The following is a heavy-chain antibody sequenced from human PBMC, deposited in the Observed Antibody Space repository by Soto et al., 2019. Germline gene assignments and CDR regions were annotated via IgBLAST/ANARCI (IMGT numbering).Heavy chain of an antibody. J-gene: IGHJ6*03. V-gene: IGHV3-53*04. Sequence: EVQLVESGGGLVQPGGSLRLSCAASGFTVSSNYMSWVRQAPGKGLEWVSVIYSGGSTYYADSVKGRFTISRHNAKNTLYLQMNSLRAEDTAVYYCARELRFLAHNYYYYYYMDVWGKGTTVTVSS. CDR3: ARELRFLAHNYYYYYYMDV. CDR1: GFTVSSNY. D-gene: IGHD3-3*01. CDR2: IYSGGST.